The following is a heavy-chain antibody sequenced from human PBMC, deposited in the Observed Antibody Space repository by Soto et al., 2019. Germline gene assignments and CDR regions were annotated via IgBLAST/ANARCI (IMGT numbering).Heavy chain of an antibody. V-gene: IGHV1-8*01. CDR3: ATIPRALPVY. D-gene: IGHD2-2*02. CDR1: GYTFTSYD. CDR2: MNPNSGNT. J-gene: IGHJ4*02. Sequence: QVQLVQSGAEVKKPGASGTVSCKASGYTFTSYDINWVRQATVQGLEWMGWMNPNSGNTGYAQKFQGRVTMTRNTSISTAYMELSSLRAEDTAVYYCATIPRALPVYWGQGTLGTVSS.